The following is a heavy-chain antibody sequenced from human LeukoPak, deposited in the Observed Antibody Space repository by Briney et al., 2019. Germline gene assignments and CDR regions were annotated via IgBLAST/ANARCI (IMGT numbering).Heavy chain of an antibody. J-gene: IGHJ4*02. CDR3: ERVDYFES. CDR1: GCTLSSYI. Sequence: GGSLRLSCVRSGCTLSSYIMSGVGQAAGEGGDGLAYISSIRCTIYYADSLKGRFTISRDNAKNSLYLQTNSLTDEYKAVCDCERVDYFESWGQGTLVTVSS. CDR2: ISSIRCTI. V-gene: IGHV3-48*02.